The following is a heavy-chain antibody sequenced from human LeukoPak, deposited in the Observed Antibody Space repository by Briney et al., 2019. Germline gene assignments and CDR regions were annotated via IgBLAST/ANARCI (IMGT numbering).Heavy chain of an antibody. J-gene: IGHJ4*02. CDR1: GGSFSNYY. V-gene: IGHV4-34*01. CDR2: ITHHGST. D-gene: IGHD4-17*01. CDR3: APIFGDYSDFDS. Sequence: PSETLSLTCAVYGGSFSNYYLSWVRQPPGKGLEWIGEITHHGSTNYNPSLESRVTISVDTSKNQFSRKLSSVAAADTAVYYCAPIFGDYSDFDSWGQGTLVTVSS.